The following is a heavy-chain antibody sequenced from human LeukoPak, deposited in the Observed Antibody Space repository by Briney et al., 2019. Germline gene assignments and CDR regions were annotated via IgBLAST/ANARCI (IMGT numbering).Heavy chain of an antibody. Sequence: GGSLRLSCVVSGFTFSGFRMTWVRQAPGKGLEWVADIKQDGSDEYYVDSVKGRFTISRDNAKSSLYLQMNSLTAEDMAVYYCARGGFLDFWGQGTLVTVSS. J-gene: IGHJ4*02. CDR2: IKQDGSDE. D-gene: IGHD2/OR15-2a*01. CDR1: GFTFSGFR. CDR3: ARGGFLDF. V-gene: IGHV3-7*03.